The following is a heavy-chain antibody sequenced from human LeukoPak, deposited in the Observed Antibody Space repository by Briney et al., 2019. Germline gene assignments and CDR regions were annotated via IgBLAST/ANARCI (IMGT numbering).Heavy chain of an antibody. D-gene: IGHD1-26*01. CDR3: ARRRDLYSGSYYPFDY. CDR2: IYPGDSDA. Sequence: GESLKISCKGSGYSFNSYWIGWVRQMPGKGLKWMGIIYPGDSDARYSPSFQGQVTISADKSISTAYLQWSSLKASDTAMYYCARRRDLYSGSYYPFDYWGQGTLVTVSS. CDR1: GYSFNSYW. V-gene: IGHV5-51*01. J-gene: IGHJ4*02.